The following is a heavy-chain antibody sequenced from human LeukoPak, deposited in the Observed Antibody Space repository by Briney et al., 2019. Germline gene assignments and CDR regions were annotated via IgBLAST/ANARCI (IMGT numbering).Heavy chain of an antibody. J-gene: IGHJ4*02. CDR2: IWYDGTNK. Sequence: LSGGSLRLSCATSGFIFSNYGMHWVRQAPGKGLEWVALIWYDGTNKYYANSVKGRFTISRDNSNNTLFLQMNSLRVEDTAIYYCARQTTLATDFWGQGTLVTVSS. CDR1: GFIFSNYG. CDR3: ARQTTLATDF. V-gene: IGHV3-33*01. D-gene: IGHD4-23*01.